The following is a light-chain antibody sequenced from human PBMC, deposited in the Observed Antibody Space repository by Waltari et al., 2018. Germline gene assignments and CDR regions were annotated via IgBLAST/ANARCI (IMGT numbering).Light chain of an antibody. V-gene: IGKV1-33*01. J-gene: IGKJ1*01. Sequence: DIQMTQSPSSLSASIGDRVTITCQASQDISNHLNWYQQKPGKAPKLLIYDASNLEIGVPSRISGSGSGTDFTFTINSLQPEDVGTYYCQQYDDHPTWTFGQGTKVEIK. CDR2: DAS. CDR1: QDISNH. CDR3: QQYDDHPTWT.